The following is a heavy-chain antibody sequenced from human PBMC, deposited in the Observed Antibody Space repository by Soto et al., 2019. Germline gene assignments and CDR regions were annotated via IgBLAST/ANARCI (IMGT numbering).Heavy chain of an antibody. J-gene: IGHJ5*02. V-gene: IGHV3-49*03. CDR3: TRGEAYYDFWSGYGWFDP. D-gene: IGHD3-3*01. CDR2: IRSKAYGGTT. CDR1: GFTFGDYA. Sequence: GGSLRLSCTASGFTFGDYAMSWFRQAPGKGLEWVGFIRSKAYGGTTEYAASVKGRFTISRDDSKSIAYLQMNSLKTEDTAVYYCTRGEAYYDFWSGYGWFDPWGQGTLVTVSS.